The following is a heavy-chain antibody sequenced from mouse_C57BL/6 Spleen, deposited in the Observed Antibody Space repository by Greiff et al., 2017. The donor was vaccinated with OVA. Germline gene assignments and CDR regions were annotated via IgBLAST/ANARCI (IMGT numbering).Heavy chain of an antibody. CDR1: GYAFSSSW. Sequence: QVQLQQSGPELVKPGASVKISGKASGYAFSSSWMNWVKQRPGKGLEWIGRIYPGDGDTNYNGKFKGKATLTADKSSSTAYMQLSSLTSEDSAVYFCARLLEDYWGQGTTLTVSS. CDR2: IYPGDGDT. CDR3: ARLLEDY. V-gene: IGHV1-82*01. J-gene: IGHJ2*01.